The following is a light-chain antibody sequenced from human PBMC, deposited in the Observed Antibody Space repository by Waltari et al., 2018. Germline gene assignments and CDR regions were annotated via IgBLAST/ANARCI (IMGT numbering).Light chain of an antibody. Sequence: DIQLTQSPSFLSASVGDRVTITCRASQGISSYLAWYQQKPGKAPKLLIYAASTLQGAVPSRFSGSGSGTEFTLTISSLQSEDFATYYCQQLNSYPITFGQGTRLEIK. V-gene: IGKV1-9*01. CDR2: AAS. CDR3: QQLNSYPIT. CDR1: QGISSY. J-gene: IGKJ5*01.